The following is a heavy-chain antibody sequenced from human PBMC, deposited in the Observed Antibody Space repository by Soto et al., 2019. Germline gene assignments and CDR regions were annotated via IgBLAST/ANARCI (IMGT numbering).Heavy chain of an antibody. CDR2: IYYSGST. J-gene: IGHJ4*02. Sequence: SETLSLTCSVSGESIGSGGHYWNWIRQRPEKGLEWIGYIYYSGSTHYNPSLRSRLTISLDTPKNQFFLRLVSVTAADTALYYCARDQALAPTVWGYRGQGIQVTVSS. CDR1: GESIGSGGHY. V-gene: IGHV4-31*03. D-gene: IGHD7-27*01. CDR3: ARDQALAPTVWGY.